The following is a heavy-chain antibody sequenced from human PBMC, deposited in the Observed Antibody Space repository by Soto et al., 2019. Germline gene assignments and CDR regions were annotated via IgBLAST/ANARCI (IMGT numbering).Heavy chain of an antibody. J-gene: IGHJ4*02. CDR2: INHSGST. CDR3: GEGHYYDSSGYPR. D-gene: IGHD3-22*01. Sequence: TSETLSLTCAVYGGSFSGYYWSWIRQPPGKGLEWIGEINHSGSTNYNPSLKSRVTISVDTSKNQFSLKLSSVTAADTAVYYCGEGHYYDSSGYPRWGQGTLVTVS. V-gene: IGHV4-34*01. CDR1: GGSFSGYY.